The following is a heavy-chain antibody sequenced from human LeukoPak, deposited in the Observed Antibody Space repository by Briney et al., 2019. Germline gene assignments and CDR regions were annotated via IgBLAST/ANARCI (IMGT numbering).Heavy chain of an antibody. CDR3: ARVPLILSWISGFDY. CDR2: IFHGGST. J-gene: IGHJ4*02. D-gene: IGHD1-26*01. V-gene: IGHV4-38-2*02. CDR1: AYSISSGYY. Sequence: SETLSLTCTVSAYSISSGYYWGWIRQSPGKGLEWIGSIFHGGSTYYNPSLRSRVTISVDTSNNQFSLKLSSVTAADTAVYYCARVPLILSWISGFDYWGQGTLVTVSS.